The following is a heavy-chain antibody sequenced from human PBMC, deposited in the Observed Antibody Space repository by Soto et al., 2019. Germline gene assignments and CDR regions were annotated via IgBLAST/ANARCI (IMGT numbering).Heavy chain of an antibody. CDR3: AMLGGWSGGSSGMDV. CDR2: IRRKANSYTT. V-gene: IGHV3-72*01. Sequence: RLSCAASGLIFSDYHMDWVRQAPGKGLEWVGRIRRKANSYTTEYAASVKGRFTISRDDPKNSLYLQMNSLKSEDTAVYYCAMLGGWSGGSSGMDVWGQGTTVTVSS. D-gene: IGHD6-19*01. J-gene: IGHJ6*02. CDR1: GLIFSDYH.